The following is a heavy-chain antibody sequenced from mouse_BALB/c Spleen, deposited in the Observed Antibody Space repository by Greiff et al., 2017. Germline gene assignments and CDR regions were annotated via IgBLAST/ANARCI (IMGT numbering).Heavy chain of an antibody. CDR3: ARSGLRSPFAY. Sequence: VQLQQSGAELARPGASVKLPCKASGYTFTSYWMQWVKQRPGQGLEWIGAIYPGDGDTRYTQKFKGKATLTADKSSSTAYMQLSSLASEDSAVYYCARSGLRSPFAYWGQGTLVTVSA. V-gene: IGHV1-87*01. J-gene: IGHJ3*01. D-gene: IGHD2-4*01. CDR1: GYTFTSYW. CDR2: IYPGDGDT.